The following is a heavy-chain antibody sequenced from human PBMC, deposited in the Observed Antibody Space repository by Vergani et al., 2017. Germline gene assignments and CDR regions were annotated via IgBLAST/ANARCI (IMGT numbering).Heavy chain of an antibody. V-gene: IGHV4-61*01. CDR2: INHSGST. CDR1: GGSVSSGSYY. D-gene: IGHD1-20*01. Sequence: QVQLQESGPGLVKPSETLSLTCTVSGGSVSSGSYYWSWIRQPPGKGLEWIGEINHSGSTNYNPSLKSRVTISVDTSKNQFSLKLSSVTAADTAVYYCARSRRYNWNLDYWGQGTLVTVSS. J-gene: IGHJ4*02. CDR3: ARSRRYNWNLDY.